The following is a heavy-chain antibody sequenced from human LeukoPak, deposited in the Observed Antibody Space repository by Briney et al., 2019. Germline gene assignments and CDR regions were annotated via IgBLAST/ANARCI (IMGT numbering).Heavy chain of an antibody. Sequence: GASVKVSCKASSYTFTSYGISWVRQAPGQGLEWMGWISAYNGNTNYAQKLQGRVTMTTDTSTSTAYMELRSLRSDDTAVYYCARDRKLAVAGTCCLGYWGQGTLVTVSS. V-gene: IGHV1-18*01. D-gene: IGHD6-19*01. CDR1: SYTFTSYG. J-gene: IGHJ4*02. CDR3: ARDRKLAVAGTCCLGY. CDR2: ISAYNGNT.